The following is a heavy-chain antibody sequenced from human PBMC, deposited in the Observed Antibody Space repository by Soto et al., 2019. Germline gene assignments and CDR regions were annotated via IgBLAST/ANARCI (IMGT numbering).Heavy chain of an antibody. CDR1: GFTFSSYA. J-gene: IGHJ6*03. CDR3: AKGETGTTGNYYYYMDV. Sequence: EVQLLESGGGLVQPGGSLRLSCAASGFTFSSYAMSWVRQAPGQGLEWVSAISGFGAYTYYADSVEGRFTISRDNSKNTLHLQMDSLRAEDTAVYYCAKGETGTTGNYYYYMDVWGKVTTVTVSS. D-gene: IGHD1-1*01. CDR2: ISGFGAYT. V-gene: IGHV3-23*01.